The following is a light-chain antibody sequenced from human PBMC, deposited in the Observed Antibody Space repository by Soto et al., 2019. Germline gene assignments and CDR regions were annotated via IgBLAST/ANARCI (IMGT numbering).Light chain of an antibody. Sequence: QSALTQPASVSGSPGQSITISCTGTSSDVGGYNYVSWYQQHPGKAPKLMIYDVSNRPSGVSNRFSGSKSGNTASLTISGLRAEDEADYYCSSYTSSSTLHVFGTGTKLTVL. CDR2: DVS. CDR3: SSYTSSSTLHV. CDR1: SSDVGGYNY. V-gene: IGLV2-14*01. J-gene: IGLJ1*01.